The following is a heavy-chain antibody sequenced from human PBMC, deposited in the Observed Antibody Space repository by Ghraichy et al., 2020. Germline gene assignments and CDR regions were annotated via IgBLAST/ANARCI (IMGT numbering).Heavy chain of an antibody. CDR1: GFTFSSYS. D-gene: IGHD5-18*01. J-gene: IGHJ6*02. CDR2: ISSSSNNI. Sequence: GESLNISCAASGFTFSSYSINWVRQAPGQGLEWVSSISSSSNNIYYADSVKGRFTISRDNANNSLYLHMNRLRAEDTAVYFCARGSPGAAMVSYYGMDVWGQGTTVTVSS. CDR3: ARGSPGAAMVSYYGMDV. V-gene: IGHV3-21*01.